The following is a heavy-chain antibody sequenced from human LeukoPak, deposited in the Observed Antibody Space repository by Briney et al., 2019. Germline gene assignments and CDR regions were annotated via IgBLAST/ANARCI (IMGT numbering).Heavy chain of an antibody. Sequence: ASVKVSCKASGYTFTSYGISWVRQAPGQGLEWVGWISAYNGNTNYAQKLQGRVTMTTDTSTSTAYMELRSLRSDDTAVYYCARGGERWLQFRYFDYWGQGTLVTVSS. CDR1: GYTFTSYG. CDR2: ISAYNGNT. J-gene: IGHJ4*02. D-gene: IGHD5-24*01. V-gene: IGHV1-18*01. CDR3: ARGGERWLQFRYFDY.